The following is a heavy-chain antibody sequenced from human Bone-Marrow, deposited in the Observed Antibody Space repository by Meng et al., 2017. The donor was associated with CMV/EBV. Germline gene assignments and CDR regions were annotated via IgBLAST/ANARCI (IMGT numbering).Heavy chain of an antibody. J-gene: IGHJ6*02. CDR2: IYPDDSDT. CDR1: GYSFTSYW. D-gene: IGHD1-1*01. Sequence: GESLKISCKGSGYSFTSYWIGWVRQMPGKGLEWMGIIYPDDSDTRYSPSFQGQVTISADKSISTAYLQWSSLKASDTAMYYCARHAIYNDYYYGMDVWDQGNTVTVSS. CDR3: ARHAIYNDYYYGMDV. V-gene: IGHV5-51*01.